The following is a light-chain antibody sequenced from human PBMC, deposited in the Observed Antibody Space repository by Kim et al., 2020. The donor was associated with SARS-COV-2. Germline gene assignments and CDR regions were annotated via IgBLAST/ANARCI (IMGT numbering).Light chain of an antibody. J-gene: IGLJ1*01. CDR3: SSFGGNSNFV. Sequence: GQSVTISCTGTGSDVGGYNYVSWYQQHPGKAPKLMIYEVTKRPSGVPDRFSGSKSGNTASLTVSGLQTEDEAEYYCSSFGGNSNFVFGTGTKVTVL. CDR2: EVT. CDR1: GSDVGGYNY. V-gene: IGLV2-8*01.